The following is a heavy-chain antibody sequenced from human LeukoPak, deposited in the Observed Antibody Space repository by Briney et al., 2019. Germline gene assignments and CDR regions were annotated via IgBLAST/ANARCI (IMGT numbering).Heavy chain of an antibody. CDR2: IYYSGST. D-gene: IGHD6-13*01. Sequence: PSGTLSLTCSVSGGSISSYYWSWIRQPPGKGLEWIGYIYYSGSTNYNPSLKSRVTISVDTSENQLSLKLSSVTAADTALYYCARAHTSSWYMDYWGQGTLVTVSS. CDR3: ARAHTSSWYMDY. V-gene: IGHV4-59*01. CDR1: GGSISSYY. J-gene: IGHJ4*02.